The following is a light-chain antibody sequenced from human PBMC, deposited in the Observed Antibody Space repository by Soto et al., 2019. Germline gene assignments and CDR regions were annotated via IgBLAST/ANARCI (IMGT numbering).Light chain of an antibody. CDR3: QQYGSSHLT. Sequence: EIVMTQSPGTLSLSPGERATLSCRASQSVSSSYLAWYQQKPDQAPRLLIYGASCRATGIPDRCSGSGSGTDVTLTTSRLEPEDFAVYYCQQYGSSHLTFGGGTKVEVK. CDR2: GAS. J-gene: IGKJ4*02. V-gene: IGKV3-20*01. CDR1: QSVSSSY.